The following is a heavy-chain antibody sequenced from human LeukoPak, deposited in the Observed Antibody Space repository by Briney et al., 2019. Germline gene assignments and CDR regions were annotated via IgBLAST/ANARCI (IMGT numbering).Heavy chain of an antibody. CDR3: ARILRSLEMDV. CDR1: GFTVSSNY. J-gene: IGHJ6*02. D-gene: IGHD3-3*01. CDR2: IYSGGST. V-gene: IGHV3-66*01. Sequence: GGSLRLSCAASGFTVSSNYMSWVRQAPGKGLEWVSVIYSGGSTYYADSVKGRFTISRDNSKNTLYLQMNSLRAEDTAVYYCARILRSLEMDVWGQGTTVTVSS.